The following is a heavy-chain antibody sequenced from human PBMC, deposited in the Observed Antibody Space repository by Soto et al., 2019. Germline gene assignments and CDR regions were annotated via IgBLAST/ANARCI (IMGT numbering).Heavy chain of an antibody. CDR2: IYYSGST. CDR3: ARDAGTGEFDY. CDR1: GGSISSYY. Sequence: PSETLSLTCTVSGGSISSYYWSWIRQPPGKGLEWVGYIYYSGSTNYNPSLKSRVTISVDTSKNQFSLKLSSVTAADTAVYYCARDAGTGEFDYWGQGTLVTVSS. J-gene: IGHJ4*02. V-gene: IGHV4-59*01. D-gene: IGHD1-1*01.